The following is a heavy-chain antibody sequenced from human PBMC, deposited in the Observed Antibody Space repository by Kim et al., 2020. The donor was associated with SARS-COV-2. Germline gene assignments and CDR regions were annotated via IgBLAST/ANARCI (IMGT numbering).Heavy chain of an antibody. CDR3: AGDEGRWFDILTRYYYYGMDG. D-gene: IGHD3-9*01. V-gene: IGHV1-69*04. CDR2: IIPILGIA. CDR1: GGTFSSYA. Sequence: SVKVSCKASGGTFSSYAISWVRQAPGQGLEWMGRIIPILGIANYAQKFQGRVTITADKSTSTAYMELSSLRSEDTAVYYCAGDEGRWFDILTRYYYYGMDGWGQGATVTVSS. J-gene: IGHJ6*02.